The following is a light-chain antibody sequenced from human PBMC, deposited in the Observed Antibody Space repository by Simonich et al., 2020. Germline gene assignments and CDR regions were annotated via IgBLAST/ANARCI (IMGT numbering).Light chain of an antibody. Sequence: DIVMTQSADSLAVSLGERDTINCKSSQSVLYSSNNKNYLAWYQQKPGQPPKRLIYWASTRESVVPDRFSGSGSGTDFTLTISSLQAEDVAVYYCQQYYSTPWTFGQGTKVEIK. CDR3: QQYYSTPWT. J-gene: IGKJ1*01. CDR1: QSVLYSSNNKNY. V-gene: IGKV4-1*01. CDR2: WAS.